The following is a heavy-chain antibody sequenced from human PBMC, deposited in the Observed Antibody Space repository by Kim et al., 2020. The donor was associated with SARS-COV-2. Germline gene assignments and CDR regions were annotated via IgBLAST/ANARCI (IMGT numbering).Heavy chain of an antibody. D-gene: IGHD5-12*01. J-gene: IGHJ6*02. CDR1: GFTFSSYA. CDR2: IYSGGSST. Sequence: GGSLRLSCAASGFTFSSYAMSWVRQAPGKGLEWVSVIYSGGSSTYYADSVKGRFTISRDNSKNTLYLQMNSLRAEDTAVYYCAKDDGLGSGYDWYQGDYGMDVWGQGTTVTVSS. V-gene: IGHV3-23*03. CDR3: AKDDGLGSGYDWYQGDYGMDV.